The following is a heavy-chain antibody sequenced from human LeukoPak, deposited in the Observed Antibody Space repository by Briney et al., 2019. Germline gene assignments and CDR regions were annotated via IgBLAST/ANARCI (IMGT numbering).Heavy chain of an antibody. J-gene: IGHJ6*02. CDR1: GFTVSSNY. Sequence: GGSLRLSCAASGFTVSSNYMNWVRQAPGKGLEWVSSISSSSSYIYYADSVKGRFTISRDNAKNSLYPQMNSLRAEDTAVYYCARDLGYSGYDLGYYYYYGMDVWGQGTTVTVSS. V-gene: IGHV3-21*01. CDR2: ISSSSSYI. D-gene: IGHD5-12*01. CDR3: ARDLGYSGYDLGYYYYYGMDV.